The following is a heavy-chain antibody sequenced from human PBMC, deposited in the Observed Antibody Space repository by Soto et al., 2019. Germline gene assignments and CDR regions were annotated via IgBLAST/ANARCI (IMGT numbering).Heavy chain of an antibody. D-gene: IGHD2-2*01. CDR1: GYTFTSYD. CDR2: MNPNSGNT. Sequence: QVQLVQSGAEVKKPGASVKVSCKASGYTFTSYDINWVRQATGQGLEWMGWMNPNSGNTGYAQKVQGRVTMTRNTSISTAYMELSSLRSEDTAVYYCARGHIVVVPAAMTNYFDYWGQGTLVTVSS. J-gene: IGHJ4*02. V-gene: IGHV1-8*01. CDR3: ARGHIVVVPAAMTNYFDY.